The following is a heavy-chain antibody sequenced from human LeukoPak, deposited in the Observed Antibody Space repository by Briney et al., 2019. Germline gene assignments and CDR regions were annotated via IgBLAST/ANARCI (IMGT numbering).Heavy chain of an antibody. J-gene: IGHJ3*02. D-gene: IGHD3-22*01. CDR3: ARYYDSSGYYWKLAFDI. CDR2: INPNSGGT. CDR1: GYTFTGYY. V-gene: IGHV1-2*02. Sequence: ASVKVSCKASGYTFTGYYMHWVRQAPGQGLEWMGWINPNSGGTNYAQKFQGRVTMTRDTSISTAYMELSRLRSDDTAVYYCARYYDSSGYYWKLAFDIWGQGTMVTVSS.